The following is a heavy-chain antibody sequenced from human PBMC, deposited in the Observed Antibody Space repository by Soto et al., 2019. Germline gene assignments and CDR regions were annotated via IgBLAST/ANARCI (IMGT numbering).Heavy chain of an antibody. V-gene: IGHV5-51*01. CDR3: ARNRKSGYDWVYYYYGMDV. CDR2: IYPGDSDT. Sequence: XESLKLSCKGSGNSFTSYWIGWVLKMPGKGLEWMGIIYPGDSDTKYSPSFQGQVTISADKSISTAYLQWSSLKASDTAMYYCARNRKSGYDWVYYYYGMDVWGQGTTVTVSS. J-gene: IGHJ6*02. CDR1: GNSFTSYW. D-gene: IGHD5-12*01.